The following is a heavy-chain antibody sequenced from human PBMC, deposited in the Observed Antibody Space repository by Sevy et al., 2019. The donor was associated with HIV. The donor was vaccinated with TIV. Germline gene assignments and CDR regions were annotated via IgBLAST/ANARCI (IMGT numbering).Heavy chain of an antibody. CDR1: GFTFSNAW. CDR3: TTDGPIEYYYDSSGYYEGGDY. J-gene: IGHJ4*02. V-gene: IGHV3-15*01. Sequence: GSLRLSCAASGFTFSNAWMSWVRQAPGKGLEWVGRIKSKTDGGTTDYAAPVKGRFTISRDDSKNTLYLQMNSLKTEDTAVYYCTTDGPIEYYYDSSGYYEGGDYWGQGTLVTVSS. D-gene: IGHD3-22*01. CDR2: IKSKTDGGTT.